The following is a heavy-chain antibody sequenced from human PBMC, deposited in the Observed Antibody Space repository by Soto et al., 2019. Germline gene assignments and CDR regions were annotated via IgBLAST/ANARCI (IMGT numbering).Heavy chain of an antibody. J-gene: IGHJ4*02. Sequence: GGSLRLSCAASGFTFSSYAMSWVRQAPGKGLEWVSAISGSGGSTYYADSVKGRFTISRDNSKNTLYLQMNSLRAEDTAVYYYAKDPSIMTTFGGVTPFDYWGQGTLVTVSS. CDR2: ISGSGGST. V-gene: IGHV3-23*01. CDR1: GFTFSSYA. CDR3: AKDPSIMTTFGGVTPFDY. D-gene: IGHD3-16*01.